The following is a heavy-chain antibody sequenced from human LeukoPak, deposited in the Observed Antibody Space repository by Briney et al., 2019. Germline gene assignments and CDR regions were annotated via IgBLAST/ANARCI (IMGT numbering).Heavy chain of an antibody. D-gene: IGHD6-13*01. CDR2: TYYSGSTS. J-gene: IGHJ5*02. Sequence: PSDTLSLTCTVSGGSISRSSYAWGWIRQPPGKGLEWIASTYYSGSTSSYNPSLKSRVTISVDTSKNQFSLELSSVTAADTAVYYCATLISAAATSWGQGTLVTVSS. CDR3: ATLISAAATS. CDR1: GGSISRSSYA. V-gene: IGHV4-39*01.